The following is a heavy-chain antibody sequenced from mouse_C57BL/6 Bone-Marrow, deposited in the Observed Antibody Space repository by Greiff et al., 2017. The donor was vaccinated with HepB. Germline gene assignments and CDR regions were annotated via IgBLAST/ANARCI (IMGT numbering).Heavy chain of an antibody. CDR3: ARQRANFYYFDY. CDR1: GFTFSDYY. CDR2: LSNGGGST. V-gene: IGHV5-12*01. D-gene: IGHD3-1*01. J-gene: IGHJ2*01. Sequence: DVQLVESGGGLVQPGGSLTLSCAASGFTFSDYYMYWVRQTPEKRLEWVAYLSNGGGSTYSPDTVKGRFTISRDNAKNTLYLQMSRLKSEDTALYCCARQRANFYYFDYWGQGTTLTVSS.